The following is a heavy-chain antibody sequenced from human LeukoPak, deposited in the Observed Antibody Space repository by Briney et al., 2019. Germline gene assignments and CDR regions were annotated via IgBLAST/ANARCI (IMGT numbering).Heavy chain of an antibody. Sequence: GGSLRLSCAASGFTVSSNYMSWVRQAPGKGLEWVSVIYSGGSTYYADSVKGRFTISRDNAKNSLYLQMNSLRAEDTAVYYCARVRRETEYSSSWYLDYWGQGTLVTVSS. CDR1: GFTVSSNY. CDR3: ARVRRETEYSSSWYLDY. J-gene: IGHJ4*02. D-gene: IGHD6-13*01. CDR2: IYSGGST. V-gene: IGHV3-53*01.